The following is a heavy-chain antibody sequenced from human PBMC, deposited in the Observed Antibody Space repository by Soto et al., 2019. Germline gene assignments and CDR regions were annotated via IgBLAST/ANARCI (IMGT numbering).Heavy chain of an antibody. CDR2: INAGNGNT. D-gene: IGHD2-15*01. CDR3: AREEEDIVVVVAAPRGAFDI. V-gene: IGHV1-3*01. Sequence: GASVKVSCKASGYTFTSYAMLWVRQAPGQGLEWMGWINAGNGNTKYSQKFQGRVTITRDTSASTAYMELSSLRSEDTAVYYCAREEEDIVVVVAAPRGAFDIWGQGTMVTVSS. J-gene: IGHJ3*02. CDR1: GYTFTSYA.